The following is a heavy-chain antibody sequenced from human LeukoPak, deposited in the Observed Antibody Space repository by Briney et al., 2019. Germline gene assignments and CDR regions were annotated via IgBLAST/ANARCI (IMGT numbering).Heavy chain of an antibody. Sequence: PGGSLRLSCAASGFIFSSSGMHWVRQTPGKGLEWVGIIWYDGSNKYYADSVKGRFTISRDNAKNTVYLQMNSLRVEDTAVYYCARDQGTNGGWPAVGRMGYFDYWGQGTLVTVSS. V-gene: IGHV3-33*01. CDR3: ARDQGTNGGWPAVGRMGYFDY. D-gene: IGHD2-8*01. CDR2: IWYDGSNK. J-gene: IGHJ4*02. CDR1: GFIFSSSG.